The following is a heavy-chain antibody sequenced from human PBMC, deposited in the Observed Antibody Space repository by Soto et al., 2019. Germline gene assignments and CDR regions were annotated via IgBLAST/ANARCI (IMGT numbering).Heavy chain of an antibody. D-gene: IGHD2-2*01. CDR3: ARDCSSSSCSVWAC. CDR2: ITASGEKL. J-gene: IGHJ4*02. CDR1: GFSLSSYA. V-gene: IGHV3-23*01. Sequence: PGGSLRLSCAASGFSLSSYAMTWVRQAPGKGLEWVSGITASGEKLYYADSVKGRFTVSRDNSKNTLYLQMHSLRADDTAVYYCARDCSSSSCSVWACWGRGTLVTVSS.